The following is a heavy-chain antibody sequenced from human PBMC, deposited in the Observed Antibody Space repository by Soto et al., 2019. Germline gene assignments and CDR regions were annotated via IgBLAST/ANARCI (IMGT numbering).Heavy chain of an antibody. V-gene: IGHV3-7*03. D-gene: IGHD3-22*01. Sequence: PVGSLRLSCAASGFTFSSYWMSWVRQAPGKGLEWVANIKQDGSEKYYVDSVKGRFTISRDNAKNSLYLQMNSLRAEDTAVYYCARTDSSGYYRYHYYGMDVWGQGTTVTVSS. CDR3: ARTDSSGYYRYHYYGMDV. CDR2: IKQDGSEK. CDR1: GFTFSSYW. J-gene: IGHJ6*02.